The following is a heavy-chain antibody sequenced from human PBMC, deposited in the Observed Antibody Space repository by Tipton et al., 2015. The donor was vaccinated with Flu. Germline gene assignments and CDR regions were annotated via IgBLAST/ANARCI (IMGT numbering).Heavy chain of an antibody. CDR1: GGSIRSNNYN. Sequence: TLSLTCTVSGGSIRSNNYNWGWLRQPPGKGLEWIGGVNYGGGTSYNPSLESRLTISLDTPKNHFSLRLSSVTAADTAVYYCATRRDYYDSSEFDYWGQGALVTVSS. D-gene: IGHD3-22*01. CDR2: VNYGGGT. J-gene: IGHJ4*02. CDR3: ATRRDYYDSSEFDY. V-gene: IGHV4-39*07.